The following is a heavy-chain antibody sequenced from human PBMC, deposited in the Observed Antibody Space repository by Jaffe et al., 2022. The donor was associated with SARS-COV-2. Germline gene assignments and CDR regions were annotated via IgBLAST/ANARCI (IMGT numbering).Heavy chain of an antibody. V-gene: IGHV5-51*01. CDR1: GYSFTSYW. D-gene: IGHD2-2*01. J-gene: IGHJ4*02. Sequence: EVQLVQSGAEVKKPGESLKISCKGSGYSFTSYWIGWVRQMPGKGLEWMGIIYPGDSDTRYSPSFQGQVTISADKSISTAYLQWSSLKASDTAMYYCARTGPLVVPAAYQFDYWGQGTLVTVSS. CDR2: IYPGDSDT. CDR3: ARTGPLVVPAAYQFDY.